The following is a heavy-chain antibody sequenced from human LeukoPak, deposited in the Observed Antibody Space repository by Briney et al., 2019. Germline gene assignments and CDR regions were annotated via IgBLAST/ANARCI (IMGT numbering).Heavy chain of an antibody. Sequence: GGSLRLSCAASGFTFSSYAMHWVRQAPGKGLEYVSAISSNGGSTYCANSVKGRFTISRDNSKNTLYLQMGSLRAEDMAVYYCARVGSSSWFDYWGQGTLVTVSS. V-gene: IGHV3-64*01. CDR1: GFTFSSYA. CDR3: ARVGSSSWFDY. CDR2: ISSNGGST. J-gene: IGHJ4*02. D-gene: IGHD6-13*01.